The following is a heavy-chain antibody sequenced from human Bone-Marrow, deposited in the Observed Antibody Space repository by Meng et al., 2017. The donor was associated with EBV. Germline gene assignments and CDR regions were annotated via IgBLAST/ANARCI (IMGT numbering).Heavy chain of an antibody. CDR1: GYTFTSYD. CDR2: MNPNSGNT. CDR3: ARGELRYFGFDP. V-gene: IGHV1-8*01. J-gene: IGHJ5*02. Sequence: VRLVQCGVAVKKPGAAWKVSCKASGYTFTSYDINWVRQATGQGLEWMGWMNPNSGNTGYAQKFQGRVTMTRNTSISTAYMELSSLRSEDTAVYYCARGELRYFGFDPWGQGTLVTVSS. D-gene: IGHD3-9*01.